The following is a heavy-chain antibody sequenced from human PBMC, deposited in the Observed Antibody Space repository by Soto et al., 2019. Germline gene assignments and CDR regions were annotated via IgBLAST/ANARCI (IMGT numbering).Heavy chain of an antibody. CDR1: GYSVSSSDYY. J-gene: IGHJ6*02. V-gene: IGHV4-39*01. CDR2: MFYSGLT. D-gene: IGHD2-15*01. Sequence: QLHLQESGPGLVKPSETLSLTCSVSGYSVSSSDYYWAWIRQHPGKGLEWIGSMFYSGLTYYNPSLKSRVTLSVDTSKNQFSVRLNSVTAADTAVYYCAPLSVSLSGPYGIHVWGQGTTVTVSS. CDR3: APLSVSLSGPYGIHV.